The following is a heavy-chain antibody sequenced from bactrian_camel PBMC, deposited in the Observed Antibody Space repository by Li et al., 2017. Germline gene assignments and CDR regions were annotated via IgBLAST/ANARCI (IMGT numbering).Heavy chain of an antibody. CDR2: ISTGTKET. CDR1: GYTFTREC. CDR3: AEGRGSRGEHCYSLNY. V-gene: IGHV3S1*01. Sequence: QLVESGGGSVQPGGSLRLSCIVSGYTFTRECMDWFRQIPGKEPEGVATISTGTKETFYAESVKGRFTISQDKAKNTLYLQMNNLQPEDTAMYYCAEGRGSRGEHCYSLNYWGQGTQVTVS. D-gene: IGHD6*01. J-gene: IGHJ4*01.